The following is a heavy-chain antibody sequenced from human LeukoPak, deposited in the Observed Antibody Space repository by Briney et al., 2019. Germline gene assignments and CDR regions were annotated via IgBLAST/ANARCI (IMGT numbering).Heavy chain of an antibody. CDR2: IYSGGST. CDR3: ARSRAAGTEAALGH. V-gene: IGHV3-53*01. J-gene: IGHJ4*02. CDR1: GFTVSSNY. Sequence: PGGSLRLSCAASGFTVSSNYMSWVRQAPGKGLEWVSVIYSGGSTYYADSVKGRFTISRDNSKNTLYLQMNSLRAEDTAVYYCARSRAAGTEAALGHWGQGTLVTVSS. D-gene: IGHD6-13*01.